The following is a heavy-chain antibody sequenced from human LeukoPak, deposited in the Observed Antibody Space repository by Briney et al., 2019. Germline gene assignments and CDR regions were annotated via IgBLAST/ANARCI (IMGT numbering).Heavy chain of an antibody. CDR2: IYTSGGT. D-gene: IGHD4/OR15-4a*01. V-gene: IGHV4-61*02. CDR3: ARQQLKTMASFDY. Sequence: PSETLSLTCTVSGGSISSGSYYWSWIRQPAGKGLEWIGRIYTSGGTNYNPSLKSRVTISVDTSKNQFSLKLSSVTAADTAVYYCARQQLKTMASFDYWGQGTLVTVSS. CDR1: GGSISSGSYY. J-gene: IGHJ4*02.